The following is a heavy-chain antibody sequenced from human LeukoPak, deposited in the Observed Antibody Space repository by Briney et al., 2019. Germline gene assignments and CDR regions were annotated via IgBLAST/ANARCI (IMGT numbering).Heavy chain of an antibody. CDR1: GGSISYYY. V-gene: IGHV4-59*01. Sequence: PSETLSLTCTASGGSISYYYWTWIRQSPGKGLEWIGQIYYTGRTYYNPSLERRVTISLDTSRIQFSLIMTSVTAADTAMYYCARGGTYNDILSFDPWGQGTLVSVSS. CDR3: ARGGTYNDILSFDP. D-gene: IGHD3-9*01. CDR2: IYYTGRT. J-gene: IGHJ5*02.